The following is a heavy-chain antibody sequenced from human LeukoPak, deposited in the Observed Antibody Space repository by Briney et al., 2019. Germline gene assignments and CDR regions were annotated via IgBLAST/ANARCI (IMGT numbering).Heavy chain of an antibody. D-gene: IGHD3-10*01. V-gene: IGHV4-59*01. J-gene: IGHJ4*02. CDR3: ASTGYGSGNSRFDY. CDR2: IYSSGAT. Sequence: SETLSLTCTVSGVSIISYQWSWIRQPPGKGLEWIGFIYSSGATNSNASLKSRVTISVDTSKNQFSLKLSSVSAADTAVYYCASTGYGSGNSRFDYWGQGTLVTVSS. CDR1: GVSIISYQ.